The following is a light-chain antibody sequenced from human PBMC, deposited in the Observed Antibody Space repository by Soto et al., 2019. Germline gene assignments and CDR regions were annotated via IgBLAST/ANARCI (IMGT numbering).Light chain of an antibody. Sequence: QSVLAQPASVSGSPGQSITISCTGTSSDVGGYKYVSWYQQHPGKVPKLLISEFSNRPSGVSNRFSGSKSGNTASLTISGLQAEDEADYYCSSYTSTNTLVFGGGTKLTVL. V-gene: IGLV2-14*01. CDR3: SSYTSTNTLV. CDR1: SSDVGGYKY. CDR2: EFS. J-gene: IGLJ3*02.